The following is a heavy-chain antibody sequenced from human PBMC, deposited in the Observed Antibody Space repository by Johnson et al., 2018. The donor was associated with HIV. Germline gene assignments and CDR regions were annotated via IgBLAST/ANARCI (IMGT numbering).Heavy chain of an antibody. D-gene: IGHD2-15*01. CDR2: IYSGGST. CDR3: ARDSVILVDGAFDI. V-gene: IGHV3-53*01. CDR1: GFTVSSNY. J-gene: IGHJ3*02. Sequence: MQLVESGGGLIQPGGSLRLSCAASGFTVSSNYMSWVRQAPGTGLEWVSVIYSGGSTYYADSVKGRFTISRDNSKNTLYLQMNSLRAEDTAVYYCARDSVILVDGAFDIWGQGTMVTVSS.